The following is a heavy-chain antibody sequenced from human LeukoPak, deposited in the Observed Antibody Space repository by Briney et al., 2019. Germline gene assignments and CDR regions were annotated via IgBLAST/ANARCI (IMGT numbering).Heavy chain of an antibody. CDR3: ASNFPYWGCGSWGL. J-gene: IGHJ4*02. CDR1: GLAFSDYW. D-gene: IGHD2-15*01. CDR2: IKPDGGHQ. Sequence: PGGSLRLSCAASGLAFSDYWMSWVRQAPGKGLEWVANIKPDGGHQNYVDSVKGRFTISRDNAKNSLYLQMNSLRAEDTAIYYCASNFPYWGCGSWGLGGQGTLVTVSS. V-gene: IGHV3-7*01.